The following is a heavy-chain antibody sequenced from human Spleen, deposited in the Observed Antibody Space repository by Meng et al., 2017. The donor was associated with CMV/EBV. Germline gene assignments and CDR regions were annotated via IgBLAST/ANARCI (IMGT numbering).Heavy chain of an antibody. V-gene: IGHV3-23*01. Sequence: GGSLRLSCSASGFTFNNYAMTWVRQAPGKGLEWVSTILGTGATYYADYVKGRFTISRDDSRNTLFLQMNRLRDEDTAVFYCARGDSSTTWLVFDYWGLGTLVTVSS. J-gene: IGHJ4*02. D-gene: IGHD6-13*01. CDR2: ILGTGAT. CDR3: ARGDSSTTWLVFDY. CDR1: GFTFNNYA.